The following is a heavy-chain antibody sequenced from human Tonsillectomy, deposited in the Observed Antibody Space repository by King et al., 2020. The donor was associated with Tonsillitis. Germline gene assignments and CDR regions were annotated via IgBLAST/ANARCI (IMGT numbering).Heavy chain of an antibody. Sequence: QLQESGPGLVKPSQTLSLTCTVSGGSISSGDYYWSWIRQPPGKSLEWMGYIYYCGSTYSNQSLKSRVTIAVDTSKNQFSLKLSSVTAADTAVYYCARDRKGTTSSSVYYRTLDYWGQGTLVTVSS. D-gene: IGHD3-22*01. CDR1: GGSISSGDYY. CDR2: IYYCGST. V-gene: IGHV4-30-4*01. J-gene: IGHJ4*02. CDR3: ARDRKGTTSSSVYYRTLDY.